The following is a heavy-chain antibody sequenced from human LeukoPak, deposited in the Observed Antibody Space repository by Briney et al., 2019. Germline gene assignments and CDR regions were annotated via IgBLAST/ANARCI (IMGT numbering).Heavy chain of an antibody. CDR1: GYTFTGYY. V-gene: IGHV1-2*02. Sequence: ASVKVSCKASGYTFTGYYMHWVRQAPGQGLEWMGWINPNSGGTNYAQKFQGRVTMTRDTSISTAYMELSRLRSDDTAVYYCARVEVGATHINAFDIWGQGTMVTVSS. J-gene: IGHJ3*02. D-gene: IGHD1-26*01. CDR2: INPNSGGT. CDR3: ARVEVGATHINAFDI.